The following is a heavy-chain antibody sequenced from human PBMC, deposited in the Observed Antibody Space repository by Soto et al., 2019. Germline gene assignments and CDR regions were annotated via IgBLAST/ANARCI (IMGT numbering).Heavy chain of an antibody. V-gene: IGHV3-33*01. Sequence: GGSLRLSCTASGVTFSNYGMHWVRQAPGKGLEWVAVIWHDGRNTNYADSVKGRFTISRDSMKNVLYLQMNSLTVEDTAVYYCARDRGWSLFDYWGQGTLVTVSS. D-gene: IGHD6-19*01. CDR3: ARDRGWSLFDY. CDR2: IWHDGRNT. CDR1: GVTFSNYG. J-gene: IGHJ4*02.